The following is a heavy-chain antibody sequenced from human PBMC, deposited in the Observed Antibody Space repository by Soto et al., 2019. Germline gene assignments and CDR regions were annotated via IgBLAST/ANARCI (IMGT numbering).Heavy chain of an antibody. Sequence: SETLSLTCTVSGGSISSSSYYCGWIRQPPGTGLEWIGSIYYSGSTYYNPSLKSRVTISVDTSKNQFSLKLSSVTAADTAVYYCARQSAAGELTSFRLFYFDYWGQGTLVTVSS. J-gene: IGHJ4*02. V-gene: IGHV4-39*01. CDR2: IYYSGST. D-gene: IGHD6-13*01. CDR1: GGSISSSSYY. CDR3: ARQSAAGELTSFRLFYFDY.